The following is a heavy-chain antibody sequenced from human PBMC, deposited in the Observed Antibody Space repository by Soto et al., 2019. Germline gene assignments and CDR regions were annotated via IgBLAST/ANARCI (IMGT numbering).Heavy chain of an antibody. CDR2: IYYSGST. V-gene: IGHV4-39*01. D-gene: IGHD5-18*01. CDR3: ARRLGYSYGYYFDY. CDR1: GGSISSSSYY. Sequence: SLTCTVSGGSISSSSYYWGWIRQPPGKGLEWIGSIYYSGSTYYNPSLKSRVTISVDTSKNQFSLKLSSVTAADTAVYYCARRLGYSYGYYFDYWGQGTLVTVSS. J-gene: IGHJ4*02.